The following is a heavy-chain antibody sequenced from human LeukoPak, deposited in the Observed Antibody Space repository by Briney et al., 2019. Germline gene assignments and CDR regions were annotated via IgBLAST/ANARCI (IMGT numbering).Heavy chain of an antibody. CDR1: GFNFNTFW. D-gene: IGHD3-10*01. CDR3: AKEGRYYGSGSFFAY. J-gene: IGHJ4*02. Sequence: QPGGSLRLSCAASGFNFNTFWMTWVRQAPGKGLEWVSAISGSGSDTYYADSVKGRFTISRDNSRNTFYLQMNSLRAEDTAIYYCAKEGRYYGSGSFFAYWGQGTLVTVSS. CDR2: ISGSGSDT. V-gene: IGHV3-23*01.